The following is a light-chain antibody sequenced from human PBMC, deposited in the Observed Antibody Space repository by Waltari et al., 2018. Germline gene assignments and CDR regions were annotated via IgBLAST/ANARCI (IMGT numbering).Light chain of an antibody. CDR1: SSNIGSDF. J-gene: IGLJ3*02. V-gene: IGLV1-47*01. CDR2: RNN. CDR3: AAWDDSLSGPGV. Sequence: QSVLTQPPSASGTPGQRVTISCSGSSSNIGSDFLYWYQQLPGTAPKLLVYRNNQRPSGVPDRFSGSKSGTSASLAISGRRSEDEADYYCAAWDDSLSGPGVFGGGTKLTVL.